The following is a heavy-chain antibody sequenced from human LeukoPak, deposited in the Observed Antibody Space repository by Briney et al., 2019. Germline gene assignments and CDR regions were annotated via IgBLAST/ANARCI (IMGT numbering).Heavy chain of an antibody. CDR3: TTERWSERFDP. CDR2: FDPENGEP. D-gene: IGHD2-8*01. V-gene: IGHV1-24*01. Sequence: ASVKVSCKVSGHNLSELSMHWVRQTPGEGLEWMGGFDPENGEPIYAQKFRGRVTMTEDTSTDTAYLELSSLKSDDTALYFCTTERWSERFDPWGQGTLVAVSS. J-gene: IGHJ5*02. CDR1: GHNLSELS.